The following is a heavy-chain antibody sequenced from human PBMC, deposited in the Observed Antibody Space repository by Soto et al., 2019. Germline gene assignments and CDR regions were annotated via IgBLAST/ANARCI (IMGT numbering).Heavy chain of an antibody. CDR2: IIPIVETP. J-gene: IGHJ5*02. V-gene: IGHV1-69*01. Sequence: QVQLVQSGAEVKKPGSSMKVSCKASGGTFNSYDINWVRQAPGQGLEWMGGIIPIVETPKYAQKFQGRVTITADESTNKVYMELSSLRSEDTAMYYCARLSRPNYYDTSGFFKDNWFDHWGQGTLVTVSS. CDR3: ARLSRPNYYDTSGFFKDNWFDH. CDR1: GGTFNSYD. D-gene: IGHD3-22*01.